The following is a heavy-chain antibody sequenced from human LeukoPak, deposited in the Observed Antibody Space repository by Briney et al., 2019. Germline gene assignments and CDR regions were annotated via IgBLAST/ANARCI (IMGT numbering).Heavy chain of an antibody. CDR3: ARDWNYYATTGYLNFDY. Sequence: GESLRLSCAASGFTFSIYAMHWVRQSPGKGLEWVAFISNDGSDEYYADSVKGRFTISRDNSKNTLYLQMTSLRADDRAVYYCARDWNYYATTGYLNFDYWGQGTLVTVSS. CDR1: GFTFSIYA. V-gene: IGHV3-30-3*01. D-gene: IGHD3-22*01. J-gene: IGHJ4*02. CDR2: ISNDGSDE.